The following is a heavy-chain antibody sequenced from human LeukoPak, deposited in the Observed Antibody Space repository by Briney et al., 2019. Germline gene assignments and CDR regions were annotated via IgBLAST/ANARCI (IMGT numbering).Heavy chain of an antibody. CDR3: AKPLTTLIVASLDV. D-gene: IGHD1-1*01. CDR1: GFTFSNYP. V-gene: IGHV3-30*18. CDR2: ISYDGSNN. Sequence: GGSLRLSCAASGFTFSNYPMQWARQAPGKGLEWVAVISYDGSNNYYLGSVKGRFTISGDNSKNTLYLQMNSLRAEDTAVYYCAKPLTTLIVASLDVWGQGTTVTVSS. J-gene: IGHJ6*02.